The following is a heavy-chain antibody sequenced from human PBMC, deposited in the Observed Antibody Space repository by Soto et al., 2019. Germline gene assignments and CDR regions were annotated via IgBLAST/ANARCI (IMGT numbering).Heavy chain of an antibody. V-gene: IGHV4-31*03. CDR1: GGSISSDTYY. CDR3: ARGRGYSYGLFDY. Sequence: QVQLQESGPGLVKPSQTLSLTCTVSGGSISSDTYYWNWIRQHPGRSLEWIGYIYYSGSTSYNPSVKSRDAISLDTSKNQFPLKRSSVTAEDTAVYYCARGRGYSYGLFDYWGQGALVTVSS. CDR2: IYYSGST. J-gene: IGHJ4*02. D-gene: IGHD5-18*01.